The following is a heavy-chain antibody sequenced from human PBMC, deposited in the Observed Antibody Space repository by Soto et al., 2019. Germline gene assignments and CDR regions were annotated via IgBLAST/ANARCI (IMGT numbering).Heavy chain of an antibody. J-gene: IGHJ6*03. Sequence: SETLSLTCTVSGGSISSYYWSWIRQPPGKGLEWIGYIYYSGSTNYNPSLKSRVTISVDTSKNQFSLKLSSVTAADTAVYYCALDRGVATRYYYYMDVWGKGTTVTVSS. CDR3: ALDRGVATRYYYYMDV. V-gene: IGHV4-59*08. D-gene: IGHD5-12*01. CDR1: GGSISSYY. CDR2: IYYSGST.